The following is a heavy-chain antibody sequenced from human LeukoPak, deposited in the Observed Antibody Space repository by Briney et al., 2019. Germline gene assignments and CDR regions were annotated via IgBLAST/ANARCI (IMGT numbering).Heavy chain of an antibody. CDR1: GYTFTGYY. D-gene: IGHD5-24*01. J-gene: IGHJ3*02. CDR3: ARVRRDGYNSAFDI. V-gene: IGHV1-2*02. CDR2: INPNSGGT. Sequence: GASVTVSCKASGYTFTGYYMHWVRQAPGQGLEWMGWINPNSGGTNYAQKFQGRVTMTRDTSISTAYMELSRLRSDDTAVYYCARVRRDGYNSAFDIWGQGTMVTVSS.